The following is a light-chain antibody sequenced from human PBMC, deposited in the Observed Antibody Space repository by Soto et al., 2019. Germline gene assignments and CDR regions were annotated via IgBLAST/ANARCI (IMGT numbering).Light chain of an antibody. CDR3: CSYAGSSTVV. CDR2: EAT. Sequence: QSVLTQPASVSGSPGQSITISCTGTSSDVGSYNLVSWYQQHPGTAPKLMIYEATKRPSAVSNRFSGSKSGNTASLTISGLQAEDEADYYCCSYAGSSTVVFGGGTKLTVL. J-gene: IGLJ2*01. V-gene: IGLV2-23*01. CDR1: SSDVGSYNL.